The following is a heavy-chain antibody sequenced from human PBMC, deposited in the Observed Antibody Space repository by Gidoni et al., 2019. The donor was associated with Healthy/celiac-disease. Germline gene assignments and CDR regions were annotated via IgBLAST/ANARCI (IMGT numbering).Heavy chain of an antibody. CDR3: ARERPSRRQLWADY. J-gene: IGHJ4*02. Sequence: EVQLVESGGGLVQPGGSLRLSCAASGFTFSYYWMAWVRQAPGKGLEWVANIKQDGNEKYYVDSVKCRFTISRDNAKNSLYLKMNSLRAEDTAVYFCARERPSRRQLWADYWGQGTLVTVSS. D-gene: IGHD5-18*01. V-gene: IGHV3-7*03. CDR2: IKQDGNEK. CDR1: GFTFSYYW.